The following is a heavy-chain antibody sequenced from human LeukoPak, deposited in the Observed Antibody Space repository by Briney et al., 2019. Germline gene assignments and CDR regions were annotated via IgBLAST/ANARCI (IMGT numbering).Heavy chain of an antibody. CDR2: IWYDGSNK. CDR1: GFTFSSYG. V-gene: IGHV3-33*06. D-gene: IGHD3-22*01. J-gene: IGHJ4*02. Sequence: PGGSLRLSCAASGFTFSSYGMHWVRQAPGKGLEWVAVIWYDGSNKYYADSVKGRFTISRDNSKNTLYLQMNNLRAEDTAVYYCAKGEDSGYYDYWGQGTLVTVSS. CDR3: AKGEDSGYYDY.